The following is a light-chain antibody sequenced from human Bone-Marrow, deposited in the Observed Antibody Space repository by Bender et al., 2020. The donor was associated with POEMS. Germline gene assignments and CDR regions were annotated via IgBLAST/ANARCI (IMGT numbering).Light chain of an antibody. CDR2: EGS. CDR3: CSYAGSRTYV. J-gene: IGLJ1*01. CDR1: GNDVGGYSH. V-gene: IGLV2-23*01. Sequence: QSALTQPPSASGSPGQSVAISCTGTGNDVGGYSHVSWYQQHPGKAPKLMIYEGSKRPSGVSNRFSGFKSGNTASLTISGLQADDEADYYCCSYAGSRTYVFGTGSKVTVL.